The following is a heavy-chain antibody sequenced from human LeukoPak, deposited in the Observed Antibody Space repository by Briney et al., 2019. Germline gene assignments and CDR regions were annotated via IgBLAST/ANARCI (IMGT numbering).Heavy chain of an antibody. V-gene: IGHV4-61*05. CDR2: IYYIGST. CDR3: ASSLGYCSSTSCYSTFDI. J-gene: IGHJ3*02. D-gene: IGHD2-2*01. CDR1: GGSISSSSYY. Sequence: SETLSLTCTVSGGSISSSSYYWSWIRQPPGKGLEWIGYIYYIGSTNYNPSLKSRVTISVDTSKNHFSLKLTSVTAADTAVYYCASSLGYCSSTSCYSTFDIWGQGTMVTVSS.